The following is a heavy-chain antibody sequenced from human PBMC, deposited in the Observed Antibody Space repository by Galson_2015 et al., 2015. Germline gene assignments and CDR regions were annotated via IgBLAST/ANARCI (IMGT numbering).Heavy chain of an antibody. CDR2: IYPGDSDP. CDR3: ARRHLYGSSSLDH. D-gene: IGHD6-6*01. V-gene: IGHV5-51*01. Sequence: QSGAEVKKPGESLRISCTGSGYRFAGFWIGWVRLVPGRGLEWMGIIYPGDSDPRYSPSFQGQVTFSADKSINTAYLQWNNLKASDTAIYYCARRHLYGSSSLDHWGQGTLVTVSS. CDR1: GYRFAGFW. J-gene: IGHJ4*02.